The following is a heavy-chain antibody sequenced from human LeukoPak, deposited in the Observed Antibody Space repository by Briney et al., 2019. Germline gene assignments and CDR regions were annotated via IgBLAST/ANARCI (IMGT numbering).Heavy chain of an antibody. J-gene: IGHJ4*02. CDR2: ISAYNGNT. D-gene: IGHD4-17*01. CDR3: ARLVVGTVSTGDY. V-gene: IGHV1-18*01. Sequence: GASVKVTCKASGYTFTSYGMSWVRQAPGQGLEWMGWISAYNGNTNYAQKLQGRVTITTDTSTSTAYMELRSLRSDDTAVYYCARLVVGTVSTGDYEGRGTGITVSA. CDR1: GYTFTSYG.